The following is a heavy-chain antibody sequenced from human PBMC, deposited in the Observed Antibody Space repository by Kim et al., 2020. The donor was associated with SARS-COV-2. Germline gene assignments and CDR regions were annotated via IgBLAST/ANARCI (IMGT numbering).Heavy chain of an antibody. V-gene: IGHV3-23*01. CDR2: ISGSGGST. D-gene: IGHD5-18*01. Sequence: GGSLRLSCAASGFTFSSYAMSWVRQAPGKGLEWVSAISGSGGSTYYADSVKGRFTISRDNSKNTLYLQMNSLRAEDTAVYYCAKDRYSYGRYPSYYLDYWGQGTLVTVSS. CDR1: GFTFSSYA. J-gene: IGHJ4*02. CDR3: AKDRYSYGRYPSYYLDY.